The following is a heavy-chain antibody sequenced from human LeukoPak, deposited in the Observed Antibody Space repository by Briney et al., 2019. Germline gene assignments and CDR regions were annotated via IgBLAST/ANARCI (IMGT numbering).Heavy chain of an antibody. Sequence: GASVKVSCKASGYTFTDYAMNWVRQAPGQGLEWMGWISAYNGNTNYAQKLQGRVTMTTDTSTSTAYMELRSLRSDDTAVYYCARDKQLTNWGQGTLVTVSS. CDR3: ARDKQLTN. CDR2: ISAYNGNT. V-gene: IGHV1-18*01. D-gene: IGHD6-13*01. CDR1: GYTFTDYA. J-gene: IGHJ4*02.